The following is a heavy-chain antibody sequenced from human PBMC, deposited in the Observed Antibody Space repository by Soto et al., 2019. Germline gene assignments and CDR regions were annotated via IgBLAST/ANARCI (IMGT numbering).Heavy chain of an antibody. Sequence: GASVKVSCKASGYTFTSYGISWVRQAPGQGLEWMGWISAYNGNTNYAQKLQGRVTMTTDTSTSTAYMELRSLRSDDTAVYYCARKGHCSGGSCYSESYYYGMAVWGQGTTVTVSS. CDR2: ISAYNGNT. CDR1: GYTFTSYG. D-gene: IGHD2-15*01. CDR3: ARKGHCSGGSCYSESYYYGMAV. V-gene: IGHV1-18*01. J-gene: IGHJ6*02.